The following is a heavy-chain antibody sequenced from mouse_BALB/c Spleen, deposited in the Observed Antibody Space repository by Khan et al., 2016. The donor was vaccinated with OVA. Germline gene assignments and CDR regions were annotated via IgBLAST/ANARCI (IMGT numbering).Heavy chain of an antibody. D-gene: IGHD1-1*01. CDR3: ASGRLLLRYPDYFDY. V-gene: IGHV3-2*02. CDR1: GYSITSDYA. Sequence: EVELVESGPGLLKPSHSLSLTCTVTGYSITSDYAWNWIRQFPGNKLECMAYISYSGSTTYSPSLRSSTSFTRDKSTTQSFMPFNSVTTEDTATYYCASGRLLLRYPDYFDYWGQGTTLTVSS. CDR2: ISYSGST. J-gene: IGHJ2*01.